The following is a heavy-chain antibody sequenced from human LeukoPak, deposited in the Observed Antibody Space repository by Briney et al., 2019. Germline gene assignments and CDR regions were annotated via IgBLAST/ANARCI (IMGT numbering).Heavy chain of an antibody. J-gene: IGHJ4*02. D-gene: IGHD5-18*01. CDR2: IYYSGTT. Sequence: HSETLSLTCTVSGGSISSYYWSWIRQPPGKGLEWIGYIYYSGTTDYNPSLKSRVTISVDTSKNQFSLKLSSVTAADTAVYYCARGERDSYLFDYWGQGTLVTVSS. CDR3: ARGERDSYLFDY. V-gene: IGHV4-59*12. CDR1: GGSISSYY.